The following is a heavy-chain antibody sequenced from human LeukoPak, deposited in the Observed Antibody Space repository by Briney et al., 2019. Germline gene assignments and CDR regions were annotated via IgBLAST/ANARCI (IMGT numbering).Heavy chain of an antibody. D-gene: IGHD5-12*01. Sequence: ASVKVSCKASGNTFTDDYIHWVRQAPGQGLEWMGSINPAGDVTHYAQKFQGRITMTRDTSITTAYMELSSLRSDDMAVYYCARDPSEDIVAYFDYWGQGTLVTVSS. CDR3: ARDPSEDIVAYFDY. CDR2: INPAGDVT. CDR1: GNTFTDDY. V-gene: IGHV1-2*02. J-gene: IGHJ4*02.